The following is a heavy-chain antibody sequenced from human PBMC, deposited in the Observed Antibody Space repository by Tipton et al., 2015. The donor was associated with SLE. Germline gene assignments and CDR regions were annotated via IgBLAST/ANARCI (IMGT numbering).Heavy chain of an antibody. CDR3: AKAET. V-gene: IGHV3-21*03. CDR2: LTSGSGS. Sequence: GSLRLSCAASGFTFSGFTMNWVRQTPGKGLEWVASLTSGSGSGYADSVKGRFTISRDNAKNSLFLQVSSLRAEDTGVYYCAKAETWGQGTVVTVSS. J-gene: IGHJ5*02. CDR1: GFTFSGFT.